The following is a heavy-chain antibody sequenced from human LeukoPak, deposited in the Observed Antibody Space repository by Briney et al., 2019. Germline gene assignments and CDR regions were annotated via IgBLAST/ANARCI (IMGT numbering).Heavy chain of an antibody. Sequence: SSETLSLTCTGSGGSISSGSYYWSWIRQPAGKGLEWIGRIYTSGSTNYNPSLKSRVTISVDTSKNQFSLKLSSVTAADTAVYHCARLTGYSSESWFDPWGQGTLVTVSS. D-gene: IGHD3-9*01. J-gene: IGHJ5*02. CDR2: IYTSGST. CDR3: ARLTGYSSESWFDP. V-gene: IGHV4-61*02. CDR1: GGSISSGSYY.